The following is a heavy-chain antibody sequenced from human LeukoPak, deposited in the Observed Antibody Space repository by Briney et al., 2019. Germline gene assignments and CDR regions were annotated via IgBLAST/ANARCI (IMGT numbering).Heavy chain of an antibody. CDR2: ISSSSSTI. J-gene: IGHJ4*02. CDR1: GFTFSSYS. Sequence: GGSLGLSCVASGFTFSSYSMNWVRQAPGKGLEWVSYISSSSSTIYYADSVKGRFTISRDNAKNSLYLQMNSLRAEDTAVYYCADFGGGRGNWGQGTLVTVSS. CDR3: ADFGGGRGN. D-gene: IGHD3-16*01. V-gene: IGHV3-48*01.